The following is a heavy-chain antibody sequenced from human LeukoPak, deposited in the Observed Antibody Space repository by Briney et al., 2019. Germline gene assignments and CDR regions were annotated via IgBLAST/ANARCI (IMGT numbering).Heavy chain of an antibody. CDR2: FDPEDGET. V-gene: IGHV1-24*01. CDR1: GYTLTELS. J-gene: IGHJ5*02. CDR3: SGYYSTNWFDP. Sequence: ASVKVSCKVSGYTLTELSMHWVRQAPGKGLEWMGGFDPEDGETIYAQKFQGRVTMTEGTSTDTAYMELSSLRSEDAAVYYCSGYYSTNWFDPWGQGTLVTVFS. D-gene: IGHD3-22*01.